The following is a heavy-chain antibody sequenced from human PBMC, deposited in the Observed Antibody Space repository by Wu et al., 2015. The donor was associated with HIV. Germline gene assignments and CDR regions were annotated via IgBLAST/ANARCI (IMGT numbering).Heavy chain of an antibody. V-gene: IGHV1-69*12. CDR1: GGTFSTYA. D-gene: IGHD1-14*01. CDR2: IIPMSGIA. Sequence: QVQLVQSGAEVKKPGSSVKVSCKASGGTFSTYAISWVRQAPGQGLEYMGGIIPMSGIATYGQKFQDRVTITADESTSTAYMELSSLKSEDTAVYYCARAQEPLDDYYYMDVWGKGTTVTVSS. J-gene: IGHJ6*03. CDR3: ARAQEPLDDYYYMDV.